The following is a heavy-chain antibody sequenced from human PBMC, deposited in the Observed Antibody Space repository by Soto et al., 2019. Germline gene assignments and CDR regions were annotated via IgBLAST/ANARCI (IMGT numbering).Heavy chain of an antibody. V-gene: IGHV4-30-2*01. Sequence: PSETLSLTCAVSGGSISSGGYSWSWIRQPPGKGLEWIGYIYHSGSTYYNPSLKSRVTISVDRSKNQFSLKLSSVTAADTAVYYCAIVVPAASVDYWGQGTLVTVSS. J-gene: IGHJ4*02. CDR3: AIVVPAASVDY. CDR2: IYHSGST. D-gene: IGHD2-2*01. CDR1: GGSISSGGYS.